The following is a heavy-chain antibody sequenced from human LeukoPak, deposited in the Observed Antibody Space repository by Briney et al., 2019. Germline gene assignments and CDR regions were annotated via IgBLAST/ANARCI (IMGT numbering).Heavy chain of an antibody. V-gene: IGHV4-4*07. CDR2: VHFIGSN. CDR1: SASVTSHH. D-gene: IGHD2-15*01. J-gene: IGHJ4*02. CDR3: ARDESSRDDSGGYHD. Sequence: PSETLSLTCAVSSASVTSHHWAWIRQPAGKGLEWVGRVHFIGSNNYNPSLKSRVAISLDKSKNELSLTLNSVSAADTAVYYCARDESSRDDSGGYHDWGRGVLVTVS.